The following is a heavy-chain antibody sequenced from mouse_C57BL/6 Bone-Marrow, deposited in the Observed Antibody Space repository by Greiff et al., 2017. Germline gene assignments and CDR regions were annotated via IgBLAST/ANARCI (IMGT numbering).Heavy chain of an antibody. CDR1: GYTFTSYW. V-gene: IGHV1-69*01. D-gene: IGHD2-2*01. Sequence: QVQLQQPGAELVMPGASVKLSCKASGYTFTSYWMHWVKQRPGQGLEWIGEIDPSDSYTNYNQKFKGKSTLTVDKSSSTAYLQLSSLTSEDSAVXYCARSYGNDDAMDYWGQGTSVTVSS. CDR2: IDPSDSYT. J-gene: IGHJ4*01. CDR3: ARSYGNDDAMDY.